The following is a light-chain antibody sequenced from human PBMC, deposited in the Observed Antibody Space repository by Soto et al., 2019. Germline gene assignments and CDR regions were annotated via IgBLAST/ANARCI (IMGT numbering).Light chain of an antibody. CDR3: QQYGSSPRT. V-gene: IGKV3-20*01. CDR1: QSISSNY. Sequence: EIVLTQSPGTLSMSPGERATLSGRASQSISSNYLAWYQQKPGQAPRLLIYGASSRATGIPDGFSRSGSGRDFTLTISRLEAEEFAVYYCQQYGSSPRTFGQGSKVEFK. J-gene: IGKJ1*01. CDR2: GAS.